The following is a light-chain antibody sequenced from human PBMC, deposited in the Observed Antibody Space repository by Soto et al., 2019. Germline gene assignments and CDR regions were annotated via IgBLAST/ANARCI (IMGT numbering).Light chain of an antibody. J-gene: IGLJ2*01. CDR3: SSYTTSSTVL. Sequence: QSALTQPASVSGAPGQSITISCTGTSSDIGGYNYVSWYQQHPDKAPKLILYDVTYRPSGISSRFSGSKSGNTASLTISGLQAEDEADYFCSSYTTSSTVLFGGGTKLTVL. CDR2: DVT. CDR1: SSDIGGYNY. V-gene: IGLV2-14*03.